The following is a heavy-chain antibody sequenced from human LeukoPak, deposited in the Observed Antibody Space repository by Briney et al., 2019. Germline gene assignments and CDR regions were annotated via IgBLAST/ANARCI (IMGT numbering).Heavy chain of an antibody. CDR1: GFTFSDYY. CDR2: ISSSGSTI. D-gene: IGHD3-3*01. CDR3: ARGAQYYDFWSGYYYYFDY. Sequence: KPGGSLRLSCAASGFTFSDYYMSWIRQAPGKGLEWVSYISSSGSTIYYADSVKGRFTISRDNAKNSLYLQMNSLRSEDMAVYYCARGAQYYDFWSGYYYYFDYWGQGTLVTVSS. J-gene: IGHJ4*02. V-gene: IGHV3-11*04.